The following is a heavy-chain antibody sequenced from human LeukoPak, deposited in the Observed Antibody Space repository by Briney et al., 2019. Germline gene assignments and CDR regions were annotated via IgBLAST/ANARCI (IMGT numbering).Heavy chain of an antibody. CDR1: GFTFSSYA. CDR3: AKLERVSGNTIFSWDYYYMDV. J-gene: IGHJ6*03. D-gene: IGHD3-3*01. CDR2: ISGSGGST. Sequence: PGGSLRLSCAASGFTFSSYAMSWVRQAPGKGLEWVSAISGSGGSTYYADSVKGRFTISRDNSKNTLYLQMNSLRAEDTAVYYCAKLERVSGNTIFSWDYYYMDVWGKGTTVTVSS. V-gene: IGHV3-23*01.